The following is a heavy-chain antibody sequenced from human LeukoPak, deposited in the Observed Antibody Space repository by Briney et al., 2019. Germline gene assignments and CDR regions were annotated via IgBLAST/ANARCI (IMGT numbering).Heavy chain of an antibody. V-gene: IGHV3-64*01. CDR3: ARDFGLTGKVDY. D-gene: IGHD1-20*01. J-gene: IGHJ4*02. Sequence: GGSLRLSCAASGFTFSRYAMHWVSQAPGKGLESVSAISSNGGSTYYANSVKGRFTISRDNSKNTLYLQMGSLRAEDLAVYYCARDFGLTGKVDYWGQGTLVTVSS. CDR2: ISSNGGST. CDR1: GFTFSRYA.